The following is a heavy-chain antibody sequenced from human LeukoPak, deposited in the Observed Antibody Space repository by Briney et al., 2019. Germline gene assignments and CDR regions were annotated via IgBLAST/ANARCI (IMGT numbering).Heavy chain of an antibody. V-gene: IGHV1-2*02. J-gene: IGHJ4*02. CDR1: GYTFTGYY. CDR3: AREVLWFGTGRGFDY. Sequence: ASVKVSCKASGYTFTGYYMHWVRQAPGQGLEWMGWINPNSGGTNYAQKFQGRVTMTRDTSISTAYMELSRLRSDDTAVYYCAREVLWFGTGRGFDYWGQGTLVTVSS. D-gene: IGHD3-10*01. CDR2: INPNSGGT.